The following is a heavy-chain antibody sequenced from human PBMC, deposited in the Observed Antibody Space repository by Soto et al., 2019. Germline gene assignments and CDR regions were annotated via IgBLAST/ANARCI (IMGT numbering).Heavy chain of an antibody. D-gene: IGHD5-12*01. CDR1: GFTFSNYG. Sequence: QVQLVESGGGVVQPGRSLRLSCEASGFTFSNYGMHWVRQAPGKGLEWVAVIWNDGSSRYYADSVKGRFTVSRDNSKNTLCVQMNHVRDEDTHVYFWERPYLVAAIGAAFDCWGQGNLVIVSS. J-gene: IGHJ4*02. CDR2: IWNDGSSR. V-gene: IGHV3-33*01. CDR3: ERPYLVAAIGAAFDC.